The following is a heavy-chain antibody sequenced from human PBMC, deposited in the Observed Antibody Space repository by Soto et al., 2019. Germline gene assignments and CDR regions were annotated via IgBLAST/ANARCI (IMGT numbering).Heavy chain of an antibody. CDR3: ARAIAVSPYYMDV. V-gene: IGHV1-2*04. CDR2: INPNSGGT. J-gene: IGHJ6*03. CDR1: GYTFTGYY. Sequence: QVQLVQSGAEVKKPGASVKVSCKASGYTFTGYYMHWVRQAPGQGLEWMGWINPNSGGTNYAQKCQGWVTMTRDTSISTAYMELSRLRSDDTAVYYCARAIAVSPYYMDVWGKGTTVTVSS. D-gene: IGHD4-4*01.